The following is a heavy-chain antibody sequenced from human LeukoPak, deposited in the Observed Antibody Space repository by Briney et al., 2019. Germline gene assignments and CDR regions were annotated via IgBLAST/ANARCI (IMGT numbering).Heavy chain of an antibody. CDR2: IYHSGST. V-gene: IGHV4-4*02. CDR1: GGSISSSNW. J-gene: IGHJ4*02. Sequence: PSETLSLTCAVSGGSISSSNWWSWVRQPPGQGLEWIGEIYHSGSTNYNPSLKSRVAISVDKSKNQFSLKLSSVTAADTAVYYCARGGGYGEPIDYWGQGTLVTVSS. CDR3: ARGGGYGEPIDY. D-gene: IGHD5-12*01.